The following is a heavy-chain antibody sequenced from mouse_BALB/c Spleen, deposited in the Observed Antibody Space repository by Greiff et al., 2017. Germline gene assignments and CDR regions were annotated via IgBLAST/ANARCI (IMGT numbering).Heavy chain of an antibody. CDR1: GYTFTSYT. J-gene: IGHJ2*01. Sequence: VQLQQSGAELARPGASVKMSCKASGYTFTSYTMHWVKQRPGQGLEWIGYINPSSGYTNYNQKFKDKATLTADKSSSTAYMQLSSLTSEDSAVYYCAKETARAFDYWGQGTTLTVSS. V-gene: IGHV1-4*01. CDR2: INPSSGYT. CDR3: AKETARAFDY. D-gene: IGHD3-2*01.